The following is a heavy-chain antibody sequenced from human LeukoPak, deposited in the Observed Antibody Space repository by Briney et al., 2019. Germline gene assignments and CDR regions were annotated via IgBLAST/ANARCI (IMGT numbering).Heavy chain of an antibody. V-gene: IGHV3-15*01. CDR1: GFTFSNAW. CDR2: IQSKTDGGTT. CDR3: TTLMVRGVPAY. Sequence: GGALRLSCESSGFTFSNAWMSWVRQAPGKGLEWVGCIQSKTDGGTTDYAAPVKGRFTVPRDDSTNTLYLQMNSLKTEDTAVYYCTTLMVRGVPAYWGQGTLVTVSS. J-gene: IGHJ4*02. D-gene: IGHD3-10*01.